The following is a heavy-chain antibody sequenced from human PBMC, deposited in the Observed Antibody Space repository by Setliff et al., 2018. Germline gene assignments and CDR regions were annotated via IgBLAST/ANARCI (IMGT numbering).Heavy chain of an antibody. CDR2: IFYSGDT. CDR3: ASYDILTGYWGYDYYYMDV. V-gene: IGHV4-59*08. J-gene: IGHJ6*03. Sequence: SETLSLTCTVSGASVKSHYWSWLRQAPGKGLEWVGFIFYSGDTNSNPSLKSRVTMSVDTSKNQFSLKLSSVTAADTAVYYCASYDILTGYWGYDYYYMDVWGKGTTVTVSS. D-gene: IGHD3-9*01. CDR1: GASVKSHY.